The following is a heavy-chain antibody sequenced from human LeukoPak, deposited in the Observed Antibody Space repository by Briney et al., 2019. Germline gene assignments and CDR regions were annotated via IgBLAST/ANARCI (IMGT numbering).Heavy chain of an antibody. J-gene: IGHJ4*02. CDR3: ARALYYYDSSGYSFDY. V-gene: IGHV4-4*07. CDR1: GGSISPYY. Sequence: SETLSLTCTVSGGSISPYYWSWIRQPPGKGLEWIGRIYTSGSTNYNPSLKSRVTMSVDTSKNQFSLKLSSVTAADTAVYYCARALYYYDSSGYSFDYWGQGNLVSVFS. CDR2: IYTSGST. D-gene: IGHD3-22*01.